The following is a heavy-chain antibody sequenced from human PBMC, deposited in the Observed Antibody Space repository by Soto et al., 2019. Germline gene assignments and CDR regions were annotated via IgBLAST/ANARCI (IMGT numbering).Heavy chain of an antibody. CDR3: ARGRYGDY. Sequence: QVHLVQSEAEVKKPGASVKASCKGSGYAFTTYGITWVRQAPGQGLEWMGWISAHNGNTNYAQKLQGRVTVTRDTSTSTAYMELRSLRSDDTAVYYCARGRYGDYWGQGALVTVSS. D-gene: IGHD1-1*01. J-gene: IGHJ4*02. CDR2: ISAHNGNT. CDR1: GYAFTTYG. V-gene: IGHV1-18*01.